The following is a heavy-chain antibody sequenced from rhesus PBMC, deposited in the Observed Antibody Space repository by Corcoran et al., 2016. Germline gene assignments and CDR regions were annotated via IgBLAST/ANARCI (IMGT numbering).Heavy chain of an antibody. V-gene: IGHV4S12*01. D-gene: IGHD3-16*01. J-gene: IGHJ4*01. CDR3: ATGGSGSYSPFDY. CDR2: IYSNSEST. CDR1: GGTISSGYYY. Sequence: QVQLQESGPGVVKPSENLSLTCAVSGGTISSGYYYWSWIRQPPGKGLEWIGGIYSNSESTNYNPSLKSRVTISKDTSKNQFSLKLSSVTATDTAVYYCATGGSGSYSPFDYWGQGVLVTVSS.